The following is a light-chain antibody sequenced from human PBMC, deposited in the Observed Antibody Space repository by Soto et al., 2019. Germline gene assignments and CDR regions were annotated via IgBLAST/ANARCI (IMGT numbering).Light chain of an antibody. CDR2: AAS. CDR1: QGISNY. CDR3: QHFNSFPIT. Sequence: DIQLTQSPSFLSAAVGDRVTITCRASQGISNYLASYQQNPGTVPKLLIYAASTLQSGVPSRFSGSGSGTEFTLTISSLQPEDFATYYCQHFNSFPITFGGGTRVDI. J-gene: IGKJ4*01. V-gene: IGKV1-9*01.